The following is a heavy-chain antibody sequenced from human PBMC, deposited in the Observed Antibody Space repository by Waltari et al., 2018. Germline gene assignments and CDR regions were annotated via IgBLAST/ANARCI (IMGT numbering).Heavy chain of an antibody. J-gene: IGHJ4*02. V-gene: IGHV3-7*01. CDR3: ARDHPGSAQVFDF. Sequence: ELQLVESGGGLVQPWGSLRLSCAASGFAFTTEWMNWIRQAPGKGLEWMANIKDDGSQKYYVDSVKGRFTISRDNAKNSLYLQMNSLRAEDTAIYYCARDHPGSAQVFDFWGQGAQVTVSS. CDR2: IKDDGSQK. CDR1: GFAFTTEW. D-gene: IGHD6-6*01.